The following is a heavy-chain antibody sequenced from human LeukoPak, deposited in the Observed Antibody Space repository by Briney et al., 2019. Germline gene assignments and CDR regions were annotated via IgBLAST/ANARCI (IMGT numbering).Heavy chain of an antibody. Sequence: GGSLRLSCAASGFSFSNFGMHWVRQAPGKGLEGVAVISYDGRNKYFADSVKGGLTISRDNSKSTVYLEMNSLRDEDTAVYYCAKDKRGSSGWYDHWGQGTLVIVSS. J-gene: IGHJ5*02. CDR3: AKDKRGSSGWYDH. V-gene: IGHV3-30*18. D-gene: IGHD6-19*01. CDR1: GFSFSNFG. CDR2: ISYDGRNK.